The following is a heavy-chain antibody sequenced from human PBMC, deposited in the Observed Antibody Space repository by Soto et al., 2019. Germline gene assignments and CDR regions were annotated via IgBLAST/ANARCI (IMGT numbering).Heavy chain of an antibody. V-gene: IGHV3-30-3*01. CDR2: ISYDGSNK. CDR3: ARGLRDGYNLG. D-gene: IGHD5-12*01. Sequence: QVQLVESGGGVVQPGRSLRLSCAASGFTFSSYAMHWVRQAPGKGLEWVAVISYDGSNKYYADSVKGRFTISRDNSKNPLYLQMNSLRAEDTAVYYCARGLRDGYNLGWGQGTLVTVSS. J-gene: IGHJ4*02. CDR1: GFTFSSYA.